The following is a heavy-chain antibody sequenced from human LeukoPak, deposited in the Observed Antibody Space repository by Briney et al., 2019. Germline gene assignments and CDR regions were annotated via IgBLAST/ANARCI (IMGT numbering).Heavy chain of an antibody. J-gene: IGHJ4*02. CDR3: ASASGVYSSSWNLFDY. CDR1: GGSISSHY. Sequence: PSETLSLTCTVSGGSISSHYWSWIRQPPGKGLEWIGYIYYSGSTNYNPSLKSRVTIPVDTSKNQFSLKLSSVTAADTAVYYCASASGVYSSSWNLFDYWGQGTLVTVSS. V-gene: IGHV4-59*11. CDR2: IYYSGST. D-gene: IGHD6-13*01.